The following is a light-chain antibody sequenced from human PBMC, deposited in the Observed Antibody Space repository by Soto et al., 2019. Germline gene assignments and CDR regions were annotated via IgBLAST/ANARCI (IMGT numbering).Light chain of an antibody. Sequence: DIVMTQSPDSLAVSLGERATINCKSSQSVLYSSNNKNYLAWYQQKPGQPPQLLIYWASTRESGVPDRFSGSGSGTDXTLTISSLQAEDVAVYYCQQYXXXXXXGG. V-gene: IGKV4-1*01. CDR1: QSVLYSSNNKNY. CDR3: QQYXXXXX. J-gene: IGKJ4*01. CDR2: WAS.